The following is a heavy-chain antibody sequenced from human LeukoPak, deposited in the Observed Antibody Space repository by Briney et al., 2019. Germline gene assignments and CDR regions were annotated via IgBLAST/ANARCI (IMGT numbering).Heavy chain of an antibody. D-gene: IGHD3-22*01. V-gene: IGHV3-15*01. CDR2: IKSKTDGGTT. J-gene: IGHJ4*02. CDR1: GFTFSNTW. CDR3: TTDSEYYYDSSGYPIMFDY. Sequence: PGGSLRLSCAASGFTFSNTWMSWVRQAPGKGLEWVGRIKSKTDGGTTDYAAPVKGRFTISRDDSKNTLYLQMNSLKTEDTAVYYCTTDSEYYYDSSGYPIMFDYWGQGTLVTVSS.